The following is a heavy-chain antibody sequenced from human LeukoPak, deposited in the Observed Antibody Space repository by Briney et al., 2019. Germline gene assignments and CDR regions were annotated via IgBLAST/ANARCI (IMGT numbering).Heavy chain of an antibody. V-gene: IGHV3-23*01. CDR2: ISGSGGST. D-gene: IGHD6-19*01. Sequence: GGSLRLSCAASGFTFSSYAMSWVRQAPGKGLEWVSAISGSGGSTYYADSVKGRFTISRDNAKNSLYLQMNSLRDEDTAVYYCARGGGSGRWGSAFDMWGQGTLVTASS. CDR1: GFTFSSYA. CDR3: ARGGGSGRWGSAFDM. J-gene: IGHJ3*02.